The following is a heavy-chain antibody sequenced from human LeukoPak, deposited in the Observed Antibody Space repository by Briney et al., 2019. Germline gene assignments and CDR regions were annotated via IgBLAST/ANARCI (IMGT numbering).Heavy chain of an antibody. D-gene: IGHD3-10*01. Sequence: SETLSLTCTVSGGSISSYYWSWVRQPPGKGLEWIGYIYYSGSTYYNPSLKSRVTMSVDTSKNQFSLRLSSVTAVDTAVYYCARRGFMISDGMDVWGQGTTVTVSS. J-gene: IGHJ6*02. CDR3: ARRGFMISDGMDV. CDR2: IYYSGST. CDR1: GGSISSYY. V-gene: IGHV4-59*04.